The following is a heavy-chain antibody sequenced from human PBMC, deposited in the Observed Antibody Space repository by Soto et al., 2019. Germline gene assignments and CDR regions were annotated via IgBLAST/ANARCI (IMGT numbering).Heavy chain of an antibody. J-gene: IGHJ6*02. CDR1: GGSISSYY. Sequence: PSETLSLTCTVSGGSISSYYWSWIRQPPGKGLEWIGYIYYSGSTNYNPSLKSRVTISVDTSKNQFSLKLSSVTAADTAVYYCARGGSSSWPEYYYYYYGMDVWGQGTTVT. CDR2: IYYSGST. CDR3: ARGGSSSWPEYYYYYYGMDV. V-gene: IGHV4-59*01. D-gene: IGHD6-13*01.